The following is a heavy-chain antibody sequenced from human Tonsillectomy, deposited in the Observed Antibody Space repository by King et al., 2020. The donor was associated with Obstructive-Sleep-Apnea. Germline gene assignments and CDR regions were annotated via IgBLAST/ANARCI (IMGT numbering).Heavy chain of an antibody. CDR2: INAGNGNT. V-gene: IGHV1-3*01. Sequence: DQLVQSGAEVKKPGASVKVSCKASGFSFTSYAIHWVRQAPGQRLEWMAWINAGNGNTKYSEKFQGRVTITRDTSASIAYMELSSLRSEDTAVYYCASGLPWAYWGQGTLVTVSS. CDR3: ASGLPWAY. CDR1: GFSFTSYA. D-gene: IGHD3-16*01. J-gene: IGHJ4*02.